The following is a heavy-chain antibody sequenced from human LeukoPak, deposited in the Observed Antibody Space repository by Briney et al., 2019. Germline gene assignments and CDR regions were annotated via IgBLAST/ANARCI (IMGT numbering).Heavy chain of an antibody. Sequence: SETLSLTCTVSGGSISSSSYYWGWIRQPPGKGLEWLGSIYYSGSTYYNPSVKSRVTIAVATSKNQCSLKLSSVTAADTAVYYCARPSGFGELSFDYWGQGTLVTASS. D-gene: IGHD3-10*01. V-gene: IGHV4-39*01. CDR3: ARPSGFGELSFDY. CDR1: GGSISSSSYY. J-gene: IGHJ4*02. CDR2: IYYSGST.